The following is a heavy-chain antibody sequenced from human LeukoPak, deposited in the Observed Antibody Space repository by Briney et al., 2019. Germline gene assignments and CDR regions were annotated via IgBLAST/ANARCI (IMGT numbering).Heavy chain of an antibody. V-gene: IGHV3-21*01. J-gene: IGHJ4*02. CDR3: ARDHESPPDYGDYLFDY. CDR1: EFTSSSYS. CDR2: ISSSSSYI. Sequence: GGSLRLSCVASEFTSSSYSMNWVRQAPGKGLEWVSSISSSSSYIYYADSVKGRFTISRDNAKNSLWLQMNSLRAEDTAVYYCARDHESPPDYGDYLFDYWGQGTLVTVSS. D-gene: IGHD4-17*01.